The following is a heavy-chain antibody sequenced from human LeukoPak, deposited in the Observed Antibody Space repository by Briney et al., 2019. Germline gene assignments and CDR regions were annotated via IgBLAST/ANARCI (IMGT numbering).Heavy chain of an antibody. J-gene: IGHJ3*02. CDR1: GYTFTGYY. CDR3: ARVGDGLNDAFDI. V-gene: IGHV1-2*06. CDR2: INPNSGGT. Sequence: ASVKVSCKASGYTFTGYYMNWVRQAPGQGLEWMGRINPNSGGTNYAQKFQGRVTMTRDTSISTAYMELSGLRSDDTAVYYCARVGDGLNDAFDIWGQGTMVTVSS. D-gene: IGHD5-24*01.